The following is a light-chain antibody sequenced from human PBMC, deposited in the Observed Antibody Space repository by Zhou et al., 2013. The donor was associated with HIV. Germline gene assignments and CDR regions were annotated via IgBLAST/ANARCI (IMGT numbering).Light chain of an antibody. Sequence: EIVLTQSPGTLSLSPGERATLSCRASQSVSSSYLAWYQQRPGQAPRVLIYGASTRATGIPNRFSGSGSGTDFTLTISRLEPEDFAVYYCQQYGSLTWTFGQGDQGGNQT. CDR1: QSVSSSY. V-gene: IGKV3-20*01. J-gene: IGKJ1*01. CDR2: GAS. CDR3: QQYGSLTWT.